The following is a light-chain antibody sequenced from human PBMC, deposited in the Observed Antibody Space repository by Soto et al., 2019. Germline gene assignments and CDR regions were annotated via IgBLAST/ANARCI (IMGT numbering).Light chain of an antibody. V-gene: IGLV2-14*01. CDR3: GSYTSTDTPFV. CDR2: EVN. J-gene: IGLJ1*01. Sequence: QSALTQPPSASGSPGQSITISCTVTSTDVGGYNYVSWYQHHPGKGPKLIIYEVNNRPSGVSDRFSGSKSGNKASLTISNLEAEDESDYYCGSYTSTDTPFVFGTGTKVTVL. CDR1: STDVGGYNY.